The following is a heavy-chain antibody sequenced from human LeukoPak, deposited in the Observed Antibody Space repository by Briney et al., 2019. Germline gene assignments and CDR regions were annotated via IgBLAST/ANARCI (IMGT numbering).Heavy chain of an antibody. Sequence: GGSLRLSCAASGFTFSSYEMNWVRQAPGKGLEWVAYISSSGSTIYYADSVKGRFTISRDNAKKSLYLQMNGPRAEDTAVYYCARVRYGSGWNFDYWGQGTLVSVSS. D-gene: IGHD6-19*01. CDR3: ARVRYGSGWNFDY. CDR2: ISSSGSTI. J-gene: IGHJ4*02. CDR1: GFTFSSYE. V-gene: IGHV3-48*03.